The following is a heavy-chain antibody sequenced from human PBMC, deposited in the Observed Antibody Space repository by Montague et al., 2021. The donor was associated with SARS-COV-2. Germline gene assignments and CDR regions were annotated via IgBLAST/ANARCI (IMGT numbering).Heavy chain of an antibody. CDR3: ARVGRQQLVRLAGLDV. J-gene: IGHJ6*02. CDR1: GGSISSRSYY. V-gene: IGHV4-39*07. D-gene: IGHD6-13*01. Sequence: SETLSLTCTVSGGSISSRSYYWGWIRQPPGKGLEWIGSIYYSGSTYYNPSLKSRVTISVDTSKDQFSLKLSSVTAADTAVYYCARVGRQQLVRLAGLDVGGQGPTVTVPS. CDR2: IYYSGST.